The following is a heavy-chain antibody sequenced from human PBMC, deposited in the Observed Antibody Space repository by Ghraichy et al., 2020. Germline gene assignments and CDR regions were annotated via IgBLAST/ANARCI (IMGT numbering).Heavy chain of an antibody. J-gene: IGHJ3*02. CDR1: GFTFSSYE. CDR3: ARGSGYSGSYFGSDAFDI. CDR2: ISSSGSTI. V-gene: IGHV3-48*03. D-gene: IGHD1-26*01. Sequence: GGSLRLSCAASGFTFSSYEMNWVRQAPGKGLEWVSYISSSGSTIYYADSVKGRFTISRDNAKNSLYLQMNSLRAEDTAVYYCARGSGYSGSYFGSDAFDIWGQGTMVTVSS.